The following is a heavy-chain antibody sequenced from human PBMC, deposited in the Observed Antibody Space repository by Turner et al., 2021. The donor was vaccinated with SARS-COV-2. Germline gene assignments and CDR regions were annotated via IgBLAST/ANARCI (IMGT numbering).Heavy chain of an antibody. V-gene: IGHV4-39*01. CDR2: IYYCGSA. CDR3: ARLMDTAMDYYGTDV. J-gene: IGHJ6*02. CDR1: GGSISSSSYY. Sequence: QLQLQESGPGLVKPSETLSLTCTVSGGSISSSSYYWGWIRQPPGKGLEWIGNIYYCGSAYYNPSLKSRVTISVDPSKNQFSLKLTSVTAADTAVYYCARLMDTAMDYYGTDVWGQGTTVTVSS. D-gene: IGHD5-18*01.